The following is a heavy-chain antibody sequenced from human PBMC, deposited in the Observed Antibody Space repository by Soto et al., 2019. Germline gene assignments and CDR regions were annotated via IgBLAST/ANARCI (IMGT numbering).Heavy chain of an antibody. J-gene: IGHJ4*02. CDR2: INSDGSST. D-gene: IGHD3-3*01. CDR3: ARVAWSGYALVDY. CDR1: GFTFSSYW. Sequence: EVQLVESGGGLVQPGGSLRLSCAASGFTFSSYWMHWVRQAPGKGLVWVSRINSDGSSTSSADSVKGRFTISRDNAKNTLYLQMNSLRAEDTAVYYCARVAWSGYALVDYWGQETLVTVSS. V-gene: IGHV3-74*01.